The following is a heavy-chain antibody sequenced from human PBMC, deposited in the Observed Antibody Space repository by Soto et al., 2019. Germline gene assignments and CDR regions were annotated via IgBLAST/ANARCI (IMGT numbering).Heavy chain of an antibody. CDR3: TTDLMNYDFWSGYPPAVYYYGMDV. D-gene: IGHD3-3*01. Sequence: GGSLRLACAASGFTFSNAWMSWDRQPPGEGREWDGRIKSKTDGGTTDYAASVKGRFTISRDDSRNTLYLQMNSLKTEDTAVYYCTTDLMNYDFWSGYPPAVYYYGMDVWGQGTTVTVSS. J-gene: IGHJ6*02. CDR2: IKSKTDGGTT. CDR1: GFTFSNAW. V-gene: IGHV3-15*01.